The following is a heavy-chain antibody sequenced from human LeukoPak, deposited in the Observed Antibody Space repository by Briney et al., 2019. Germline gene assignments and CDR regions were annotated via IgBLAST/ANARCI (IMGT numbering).Heavy chain of an antibody. Sequence: ASVKVSCNASGYTFTGYYMHWVRQAPGHGLEWMGRINPNSTGTIYAHKIEGRVSMTRDTSISKAYMELTRLRSDDTAVYYCARDPLYYDSSGYLFDYWGQGTLVTVSS. CDR2: INPNSTGT. D-gene: IGHD3-22*01. V-gene: IGHV1-2*06. CDR1: GYTFTGYY. CDR3: ARDPLYYDSSGYLFDY. J-gene: IGHJ4*02.